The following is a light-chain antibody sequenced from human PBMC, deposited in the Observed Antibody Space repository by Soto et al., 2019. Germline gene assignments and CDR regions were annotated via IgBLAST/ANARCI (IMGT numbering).Light chain of an antibody. J-gene: IGKJ4*01. CDR2: GAS. CDR1: QSVSSSY. Sequence: EIVLTQSPGTLSLSPGERATLSCRASQSVSSSYLAWYQQKGGQAPRLLIYGASRRATGIPDRFSGSGSGTDFTLTISRLEPEDFATYYCQKCGVAPFTFGGGTKVEI. V-gene: IGKV3-20*01. CDR3: QKCGVAPFT.